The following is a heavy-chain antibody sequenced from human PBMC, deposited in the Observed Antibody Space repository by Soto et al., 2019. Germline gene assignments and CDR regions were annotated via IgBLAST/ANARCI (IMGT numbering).Heavy chain of an antibody. Sequence: QITLKESGPTLVKPTQTLTLTCTFSGFSLSTTGVGVGWIRQPPGKALEWLAVIYWDDDKRYSPALKARLTVTKDTSKNQVVLTMTNMDPVDTATYYCAHSEVSRNGLHIWGQGRMVTVSS. CDR3: AHSEVSRNGLHI. D-gene: IGHD2-8*01. CDR1: GFSLSTTGVG. J-gene: IGHJ3*02. CDR2: IYWDDDK. V-gene: IGHV2-5*02.